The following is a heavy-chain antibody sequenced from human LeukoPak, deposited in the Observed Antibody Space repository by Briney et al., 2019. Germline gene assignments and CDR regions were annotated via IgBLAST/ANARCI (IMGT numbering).Heavy chain of an antibody. D-gene: IGHD6-19*01. V-gene: IGHV3-23*01. CDR1: GFTFSSYE. J-gene: IGHJ4*02. Sequence: GGSLRLSCAASGFTFSSYEMNWVRQAPGKGLEWISSIIYSGGSTNYADSVKGRFTISRDNSKNTLYLQMNSLRAEDTAVYYCARDRSGSGWAPDYWGQGTLVTVSS. CDR2: IIYSGGST. CDR3: ARDRSGSGWAPDY.